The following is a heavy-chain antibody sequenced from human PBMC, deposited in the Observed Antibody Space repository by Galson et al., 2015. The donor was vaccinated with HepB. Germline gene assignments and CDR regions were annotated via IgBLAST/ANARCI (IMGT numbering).Heavy chain of an antibody. V-gene: IGHV3-64D*06. D-gene: IGHD3-9*01. CDR3: VKEDILSGFSVGSFHV. J-gene: IGHJ3*01. CDR2: ITNDGVGP. Sequence: QAPGRGLEYISGITNDGVGPNYADSVNGRFTISRDNARKSLNLQVTSLRPEDTALYYCVKEDILSGFSVGSFHVWGQGTMVTVSS.